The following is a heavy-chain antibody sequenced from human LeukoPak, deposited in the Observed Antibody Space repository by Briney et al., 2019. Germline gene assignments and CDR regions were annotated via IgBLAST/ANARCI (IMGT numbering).Heavy chain of an antibody. Sequence: ASVKVSCKASGYTFTGYYLFWVRQAPGQGLEWMGWINPNSSATKYAQNFQGRVTLTSDTSIRTTYMELSSLRSDDTAVYYCARDERYSYGDNHYPDLGFWGQGTPVTVSS. J-gene: IGHJ4*02. D-gene: IGHD4/OR15-4a*01. CDR1: GYTFTGYY. CDR3: ARDERYSYGDNHYPDLGF. V-gene: IGHV1-2*02. CDR2: INPNSSAT.